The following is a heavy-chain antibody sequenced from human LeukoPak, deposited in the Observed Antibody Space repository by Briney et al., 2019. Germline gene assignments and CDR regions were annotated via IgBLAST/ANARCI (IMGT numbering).Heavy chain of an antibody. Sequence: GGSLRLSCAASGFTFSSYVMSWVRQAPGKGLEWVSGISGSGGSTNYAESVKGRFTISRDNSKSTLYLQMNSLRAEDTAVYYCAKDPVFDYWGQGTLVTVSS. J-gene: IGHJ4*02. CDR2: ISGSGGST. CDR1: GFTFSSYV. CDR3: AKDPVFDY. V-gene: IGHV3-23*01.